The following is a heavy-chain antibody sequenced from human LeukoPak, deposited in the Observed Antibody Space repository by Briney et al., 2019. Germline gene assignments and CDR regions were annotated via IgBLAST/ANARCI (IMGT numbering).Heavy chain of an antibody. CDR1: GYTFTSYG. V-gene: IGHV1-18*01. D-gene: IGHD6-19*01. J-gene: IGHJ6*03. CDR2: ISAYNGNT. Sequence: GASVKVSCKASGYTFTSYGISWVRQAPGQGLEWMGWISAYNGNTNYAQKLQGRVTMTPDTSTSTAYMELRSLRSDDTAVYYCARAVAGSQYSNYYYYYMDVWGKGTTVTISS. CDR3: ARAVAGSQYSNYYYYYMDV.